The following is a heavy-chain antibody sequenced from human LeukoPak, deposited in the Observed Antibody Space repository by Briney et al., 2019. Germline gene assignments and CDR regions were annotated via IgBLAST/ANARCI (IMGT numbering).Heavy chain of an antibody. CDR2: IYPGDSET. J-gene: IGHJ4*02. Sequence: GESLKISCKGSGYSFTSYWIGWVRQMPGKGLEWMGIIYPGDSETIYSPPFQGQVSISVDKSISTAYLQWSSLKASDTAMYYCARQSRLSGSYYIIDYWGQGTLVTVSS. V-gene: IGHV5-51*01. CDR1: GYSFTSYW. CDR3: ARQSRLSGSYYIIDY. D-gene: IGHD1-26*01.